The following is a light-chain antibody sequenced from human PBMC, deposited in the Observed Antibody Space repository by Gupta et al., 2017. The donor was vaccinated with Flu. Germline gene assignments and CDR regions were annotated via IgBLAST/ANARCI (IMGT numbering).Light chain of an antibody. CDR3: NSYTSSSTPGV. J-gene: IGLJ3*02. V-gene: IGLV2-14*01. Sequence: QSALTQPASVSGSPGQSITISCTGTSSDIGAYNYVSWYQQHPGKAPKLMIYEVSNRPSGVSNRFSGSKSGNTASLTISGLQAEDEADYYCNSYTSSSTPGVFCGGTKLTVL. CDR1: SSDIGAYNY. CDR2: EVS.